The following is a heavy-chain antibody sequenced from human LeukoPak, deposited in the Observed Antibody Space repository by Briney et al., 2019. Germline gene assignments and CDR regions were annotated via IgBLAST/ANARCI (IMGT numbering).Heavy chain of an antibody. CDR3: TRDEPIGVFDI. Sequence: GGSLRLSCAASGFTFSSYSMNWVRQAPGKGLEWVSTISTSSRYIYYEDSLKGRFTISRDNAKNSLYLQMSSLRAEDTAVYYCTRDEPIGVFDIWGQGTMVSVSS. CDR1: GFTFSSYS. CDR2: ISTSSRYI. V-gene: IGHV3-21*01. J-gene: IGHJ3*02. D-gene: IGHD1-14*01.